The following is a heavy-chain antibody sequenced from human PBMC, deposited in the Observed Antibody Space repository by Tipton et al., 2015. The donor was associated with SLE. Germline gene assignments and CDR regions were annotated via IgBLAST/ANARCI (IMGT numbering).Heavy chain of an antibody. CDR1: GGSISTYY. J-gene: IGHJ6*04. Sequence: TLSLTCTVSGGSISTYYWSWIRQPPGKGLEWIGYISYSGSTHYSPSLKSRVTISLDTSKNQFSLRLSSVTAADTAVYYCASLPQGYCSTINCSPRMGVWGKGTTVTVSS. V-gene: IGHV4-59*01. CDR2: ISYSGST. D-gene: IGHD2-2*01. CDR3: ASLPQGYCSTINCSPRMGV.